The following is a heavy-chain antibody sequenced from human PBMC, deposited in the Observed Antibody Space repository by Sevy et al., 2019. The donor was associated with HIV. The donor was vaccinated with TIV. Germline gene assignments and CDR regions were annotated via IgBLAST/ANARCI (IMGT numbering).Heavy chain of an antibody. CDR2: ISSSSSYI. J-gene: IGHJ6*02. D-gene: IGHD4-4*01. CDR1: GFTFSSYS. V-gene: IGHV3-21*01. CDR3: AKEMEDYSPFYYYYGMDV. Sequence: GGSLRLSCAASGFTFSSYSMNWVRQAPGKGLEWVSSISSSSSYIYYADSVKGRFTISRDNAKNSLYLQMNSLRAEDTAVYYCAKEMEDYSPFYYYYGMDVWGQGTTVTVSS.